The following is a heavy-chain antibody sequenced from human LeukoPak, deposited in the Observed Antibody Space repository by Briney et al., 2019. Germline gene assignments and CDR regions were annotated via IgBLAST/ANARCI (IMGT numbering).Heavy chain of an antibody. J-gene: IGHJ4*02. CDR1: GFTFSSYG. Sequence: GGSLRLSCAASGFTFSSYGMTWVRQAPGKGLEWVSGISGSGGSTYYEDSVKGRFTISRDNSKNTLYLQMNSLRVEDTAVYYCAKNSGGTCYSHLDYWGQGTLVTVSS. V-gene: IGHV3-23*01. D-gene: IGHD2-15*01. CDR2: ISGSGGST. CDR3: AKNSGGTCYSHLDY.